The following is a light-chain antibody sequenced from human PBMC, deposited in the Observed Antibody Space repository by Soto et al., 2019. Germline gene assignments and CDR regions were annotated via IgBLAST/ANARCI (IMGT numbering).Light chain of an antibody. CDR2: KTT. J-gene: IGLJ7*01. V-gene: IGLV1-47*01. CDR1: SSNIGTNY. Sequence: SALTQPPSASATPGQGVTISCSGSSSNIGTNYVYWFQQLPGTAPKLLIYKTTQRPSGVPDRFSASRSGTSASLAISGLRSEDEADYYCAAWDDTLSGAVFGGGTQLTVL. CDR3: AAWDDTLSGAV.